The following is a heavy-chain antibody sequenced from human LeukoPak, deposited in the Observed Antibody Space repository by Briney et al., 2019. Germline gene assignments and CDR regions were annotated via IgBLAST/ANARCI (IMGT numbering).Heavy chain of an antibody. Sequence: PSETLSLTCTVSGGSISSYYWSWIRQPAGKVLEWIGRIYTSGSTNYNPSLKSRVTMSVDTSKNQFSLKLSSVAAADTAVYYCARAGYYGSGSYYTGLNWFDPWGQGTLVTVSS. CDR3: ARAGYYGSGSYYTGLNWFDP. D-gene: IGHD3-10*01. CDR2: IYTSGST. V-gene: IGHV4-4*07. CDR1: GGSISSYY. J-gene: IGHJ5*02.